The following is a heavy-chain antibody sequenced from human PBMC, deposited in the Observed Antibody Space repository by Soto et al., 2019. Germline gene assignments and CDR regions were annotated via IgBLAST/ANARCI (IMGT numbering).Heavy chain of an antibody. J-gene: IGHJ5*02. Sequence: SETLSLTWSVSGGSLSDYYWSRIRQPPGQGLEWIGYIYYSGSTYYNPSLKSRVIISVDTSKNQFSLKLSSVTAADTAVYYCARGGAIGTWFDPWGQGTLVTVSS. D-gene: IGHD1-26*01. CDR2: IYYSGST. CDR1: GGSLSDYY. CDR3: ARGGAIGTWFDP. V-gene: IGHV4-59*08.